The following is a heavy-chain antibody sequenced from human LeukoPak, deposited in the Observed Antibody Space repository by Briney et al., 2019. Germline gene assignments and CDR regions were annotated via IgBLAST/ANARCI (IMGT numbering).Heavy chain of an antibody. Sequence: SETLSLTCTVSGGSISSSSYYWGWIRQPPGKGLEWIGSIYYSGSTYYNSSLKSRVTISVDTSKNQFSLKLSSVTAADTAVYSCARIYSDYYYYYYMDVWGKGTTVTVSS. CDR3: ARIYSDYYYYYYMDV. CDR2: IYYSGST. D-gene: IGHD3-10*02. J-gene: IGHJ6*03. CDR1: GGSISSSSYY. V-gene: IGHV4-39*01.